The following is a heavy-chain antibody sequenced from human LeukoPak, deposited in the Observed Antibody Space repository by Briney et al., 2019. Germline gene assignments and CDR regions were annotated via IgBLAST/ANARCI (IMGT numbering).Heavy chain of an antibody. CDR1: GFTFDDYA. V-gene: IGHV3-43*02. J-gene: IGHJ4*02. CDR3: AKEQYYYDSSGYYSPGFDY. Sequence: PGGSLRLSCAASGFTFDDYAMHWVRQAPGKGLEWVSLISGDGGSTYYADSVKGRFTISRDNSKNSLYLQMNSLRTEDTALHYCAKEQYYYDSSGYYSPGFDYWGQGTLVTVSS. D-gene: IGHD3-22*01. CDR2: ISGDGGST.